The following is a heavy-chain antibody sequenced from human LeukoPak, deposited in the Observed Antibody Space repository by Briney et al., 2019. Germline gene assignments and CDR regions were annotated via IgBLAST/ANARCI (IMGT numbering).Heavy chain of an antibody. CDR3: ARREVTTSWYFDL. Sequence: SETLSLTCTVSGGSISNYHWSWIRQSPGKGLEWIAYIYNSGSTNYNPSLKSRVTISVDTSKNQFSLKLSSVTAADTAVYYCARREVTTSWYFDLWGRGTLVTVSS. CDR1: GGSISNYH. V-gene: IGHV4-59*08. J-gene: IGHJ2*01. D-gene: IGHD4-17*01. CDR2: IYNSGST.